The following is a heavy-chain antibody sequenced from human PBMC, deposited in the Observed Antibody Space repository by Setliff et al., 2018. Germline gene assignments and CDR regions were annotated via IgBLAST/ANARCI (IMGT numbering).Heavy chain of an antibody. V-gene: IGHV1-46*01. CDR3: ARAGLAAAGRKGVLDH. J-gene: IGHJ4*02. D-gene: IGHD6-25*01. CDR2: INPGGLSS. CDR1: GYSFTSHY. Sequence: GASVKVSCKTSGYSFTSHYMHWVRQAPGQGLEWMGIINPGGLSSSSTQKFEGRVTMTRDTSTSTVYMELNSLTSDDTAVYYCARAGLAAAGRKGVLDHWGQGTLVTVSS.